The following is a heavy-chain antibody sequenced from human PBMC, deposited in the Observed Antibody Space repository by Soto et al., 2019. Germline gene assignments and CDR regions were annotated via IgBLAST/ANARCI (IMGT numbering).Heavy chain of an antibody. CDR2: INAGDGNT. D-gene: IGHD5-12*01. J-gene: IGHJ5*02. CDR3: ARVYSGYDWNWFDP. V-gene: IGHV1-3*01. CDR1: GFTFTNYA. Sequence: QVQLVQSGTEVKKPGASVKVSCKASGFTFTNYAMHWVRQAPEQRLEWMGWINAGDGNTKYSQTFQGRVTITRDTSTSTAYMELSSLRSEDTAVYYCARVYSGYDWNWFDPWGQGTLVTVSS.